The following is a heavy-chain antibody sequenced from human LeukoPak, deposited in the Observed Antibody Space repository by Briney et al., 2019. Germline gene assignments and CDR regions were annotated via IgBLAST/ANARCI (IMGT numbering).Heavy chain of an antibody. CDR2: INSDGSST. CDR1: GFTFSSYW. CDR3: ARDHVLSELELRPQDY. Sequence: GGSLRLSCAASGFTFSSYWMHWVRQAPGKGLVWVSRINSDGSSTSYTDSVKGRFTISRDNAKNTLYLQMNSLRAEDTAVYYCARDHVLSELELRPQDYWGQGPLVTVSS. V-gene: IGHV3-74*01. J-gene: IGHJ4*02. D-gene: IGHD1-7*01.